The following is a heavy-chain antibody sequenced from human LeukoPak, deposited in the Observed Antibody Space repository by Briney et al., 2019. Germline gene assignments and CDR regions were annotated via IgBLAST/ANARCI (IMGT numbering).Heavy chain of an antibody. D-gene: IGHD2-15*01. CDR3: ARGRYCSGGSCYPYYYYYYMDV. Sequence: SETLSLTCTVSNGSISSDTYFWSWIRQPAGKGLEWIWRMSSSGISTYSPSLKSRVTISIDTSRNQFSLKLSSVTAADTAVYYCARGRYCSGGSCYPYYYYYYMDVWGKGTTVTVSS. V-gene: IGHV4-61*02. J-gene: IGHJ6*03. CDR1: NGSISSDTYF. CDR2: MSSSGIS.